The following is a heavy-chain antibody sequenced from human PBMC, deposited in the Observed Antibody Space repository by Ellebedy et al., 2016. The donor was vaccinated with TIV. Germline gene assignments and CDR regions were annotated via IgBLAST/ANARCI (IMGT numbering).Heavy chain of an antibody. V-gene: IGHV3-7*01. CDR2: IYQDGSQK. CDR3: ARRGSYGDYAVQINNWFDS. D-gene: IGHD4-17*01. CDR1: GFTFRSYW. J-gene: IGHJ5*01. Sequence: GESLKISCAVSGFTFRSYWMGWVRQAPGKGLEWVANIYQDGSQKYYVDYVKGRFTISRDNAKNSLYLQMNSLKVEDTAVYYCARRGSYGDYAVQINNWFDSWGQGTLVTVYS.